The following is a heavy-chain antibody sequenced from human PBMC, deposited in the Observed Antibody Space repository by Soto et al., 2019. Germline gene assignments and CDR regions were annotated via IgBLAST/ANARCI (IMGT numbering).Heavy chain of an antibody. CDR2: IYPGDSDT. CDR1: GYSFTSYW. D-gene: IGHD3-3*01. Sequence: GESLKISCKGSGYSFTSYWIGWVRQMPGKGLEWMGIIYPGDSDTRYSPSFQGQVTISADKSISTAYLQWSSLKASDTAMYYCARPGLEWLTNYYYYGMDVWGQGTTVTVSS. V-gene: IGHV5-51*01. J-gene: IGHJ6*02. CDR3: ARPGLEWLTNYYYYGMDV.